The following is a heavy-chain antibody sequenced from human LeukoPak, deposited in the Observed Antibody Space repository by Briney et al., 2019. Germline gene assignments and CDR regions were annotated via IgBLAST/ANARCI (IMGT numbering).Heavy chain of an antibody. CDR2: ISARGDGT. D-gene: IGHD3-9*01. Sequence: GGSLRLSCAASGFLFSGYTIHWVRQAPGKGLEWVSAISARGDGTYYADSVKGRFTISRDNSYNTLYLQISSLRAEDTAIYFCAKDTYFDILTGSGGDAFDIWGQGTMVTVSS. CDR1: GFLFSGYT. V-gene: IGHV3-23*01. CDR3: AKDTYFDILTGSGGDAFDI. J-gene: IGHJ3*02.